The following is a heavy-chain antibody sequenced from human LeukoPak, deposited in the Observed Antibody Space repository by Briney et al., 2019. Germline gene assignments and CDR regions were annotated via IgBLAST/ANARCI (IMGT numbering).Heavy chain of an antibody. D-gene: IGHD2-15*01. Sequence: GGSLRLSCAAYGFTSSSYAMSWVRQAPGKGLEWVSTISGSDGSTYYTDSVKGRFTISRDNSENTMYLQMNSLRAEDTAVYYCAKRLVAGYCSGGSWYSEHYFDYWGQGTLVTVSS. J-gene: IGHJ4*02. V-gene: IGHV3-23*01. CDR3: AKRLVAGYCSGGSWYSEHYFDY. CDR2: ISGSDGST. CDR1: GFTSSSYA.